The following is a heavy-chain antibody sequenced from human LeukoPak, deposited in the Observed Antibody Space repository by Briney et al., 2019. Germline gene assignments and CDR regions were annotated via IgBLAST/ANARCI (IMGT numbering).Heavy chain of an antibody. J-gene: IGHJ5*02. CDR3: ARAHLIAAAGYNWFNP. CDR2: INPNSGAT. CDR1: GYTFTAFY. Sequence: ASVKVSCKASGYTFTAFYMHWVRQAPGQGLEWMGWINPNSGATNYAQKFQGRVTMTRDTSISTAYMELSRLRSDDTAVYYCARAHLIAAAGYNWFNPWGQGTLVTVSS. V-gene: IGHV1-2*02. D-gene: IGHD6-13*01.